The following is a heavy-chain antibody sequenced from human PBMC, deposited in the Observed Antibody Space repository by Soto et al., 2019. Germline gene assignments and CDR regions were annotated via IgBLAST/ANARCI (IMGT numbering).Heavy chain of an antibody. CDR2: IYSSGST. CDR1: GGSISSYY. D-gene: IGHD3-22*01. Sequence: PSETLSLTCTVSGGSISSYYWSWIRQPAGKGLEWIGRIYSSGSTNYNPSLKSRVTMSVDTSQNQFSLKLSSVTAADTAVYYCARDPAVYWYYYDSSCYWANWFDPWGQGTLVPVSS. CDR3: ARDPAVYWYYYDSSCYWANWFDP. V-gene: IGHV4-4*07. J-gene: IGHJ5*02.